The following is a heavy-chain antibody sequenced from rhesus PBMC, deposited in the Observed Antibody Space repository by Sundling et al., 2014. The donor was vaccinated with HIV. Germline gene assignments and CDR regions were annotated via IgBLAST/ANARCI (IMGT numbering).Heavy chain of an antibody. Sequence: QVKLQQWGEGLVKASETVSLTCAVYGGSISGYYYWNWIRQAPGKGLEWIGYTYGNSANTKYNPSLKSRVTISTDTSKNQFSLKLSSVTAADTAVYYCARDRIAAGRYYGLDSWGQGVVVTVSS. D-gene: IGHD6-13*01. V-gene: IGHV4-73*01. CDR2: TYGNSANT. CDR1: GGSISGYYY. J-gene: IGHJ6*01. CDR3: ARDRIAAGRYYGLDS.